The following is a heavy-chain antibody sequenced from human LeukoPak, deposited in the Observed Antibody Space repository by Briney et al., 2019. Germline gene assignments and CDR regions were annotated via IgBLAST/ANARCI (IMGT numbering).Heavy chain of an antibody. D-gene: IGHD3-3*01. CDR1: GFTFSSYS. CDR2: IKQDGNEK. J-gene: IGHJ3*02. CDR3: AKPITVSGATDGFDI. V-gene: IGHV3-7*01. Sequence: GGSLRLSCAASGFTFSSYSMNWVRQAPGKGLEWVANIKQDGNEKYYMDSVKGRFTISRDNAKNSLYLQMNSLRVEDTAVYYCAKPITVSGATDGFDIWGQGTMVTVSS.